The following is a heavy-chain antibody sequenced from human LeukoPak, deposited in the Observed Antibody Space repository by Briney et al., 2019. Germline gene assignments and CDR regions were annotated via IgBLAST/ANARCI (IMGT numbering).Heavy chain of an antibody. CDR3: ARGLQYYDV. J-gene: IGHJ4*02. Sequence: GGSLRLSCVASGFTFSIYWMSWVRQAPGKGLEWVANIKVDGSEKYYVDSVKGRFTISRDNAKNSLYLQMNSLRAEDTAVYYCARGLQYYDVWGQGTLVTVSS. V-gene: IGHV3-7*01. CDR2: IKVDGSEK. D-gene: IGHD3-10*02. CDR1: GFTFSIYW.